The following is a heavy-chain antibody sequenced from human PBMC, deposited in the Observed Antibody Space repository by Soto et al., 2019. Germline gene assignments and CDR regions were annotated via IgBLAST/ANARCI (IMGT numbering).Heavy chain of an antibody. Sequence: QVQLQESGPRLVKSSQTLYLTCTVSGGSINSGDYYWSWIRQSPGKGLEWVGYMYYSGITDYNASLKSRITMSRDTSKNQFPLKLTSVPAADTAVYFCAGWSGVGVAGMDVWGQGTTVTVSS. CDR3: AGWSGVGVAGMDV. CDR1: GGSINSGDYY. D-gene: IGHD2-15*01. V-gene: IGHV4-30-4*01. J-gene: IGHJ6*02. CDR2: MYYSGIT.